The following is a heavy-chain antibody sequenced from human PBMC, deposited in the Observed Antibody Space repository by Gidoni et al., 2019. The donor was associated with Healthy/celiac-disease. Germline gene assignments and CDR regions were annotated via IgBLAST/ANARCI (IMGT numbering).Heavy chain of an antibody. CDR1: AGPISSGGYY. V-gene: IGHV4-31*03. CDR2: IYYSGST. J-gene: IGHJ4*02. Sequence: QVQLQESGPGLVTPSQTLSLTCTVSAGPISSGGYYWSWIRQHPGKGLEWVGYIYYSGSTYYNPSLKSRVTISVDTSKNQFSLKLSSVTAADTAVYYCARGRRGGSLMDYWGQGTLVTVSS. D-gene: IGHD1-26*01. CDR3: ARGRRGGSLMDY.